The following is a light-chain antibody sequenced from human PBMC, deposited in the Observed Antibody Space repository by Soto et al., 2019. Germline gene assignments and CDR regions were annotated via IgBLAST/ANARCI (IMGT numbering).Light chain of an antibody. V-gene: IGLV2-23*02. CDR1: SSDVGSYNL. Sequence: QSVLTQPASVSGSPRQSITISCTGTSSDVGSYNLVSWYQHHPGNAPKLMIYDVSKRTSGVSNRFSGSKSGNTASLTISGLQAEEEADYFCCSYAGSNTYVFGPGTKVTVL. J-gene: IGLJ1*01. CDR2: DVS. CDR3: CSYAGSNTYV.